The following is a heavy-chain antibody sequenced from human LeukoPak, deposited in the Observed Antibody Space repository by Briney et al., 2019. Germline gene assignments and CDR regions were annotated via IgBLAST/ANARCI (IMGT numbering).Heavy chain of an antibody. CDR3: AKDKGGDTPFDY. Sequence: PGGSLRLSCAASGFTFDDYAMHWVRQAPGKGLEWVSGISWNSGSIGYADSVKGRFTISRDNAKNSLYLQMNSLRAEDTALYYCAKDKGGDTPFDYWGQGTLVTVSS. V-gene: IGHV3-9*01. J-gene: IGHJ4*02. CDR2: ISWNSGSI. D-gene: IGHD2-15*01. CDR1: GFTFDDYA.